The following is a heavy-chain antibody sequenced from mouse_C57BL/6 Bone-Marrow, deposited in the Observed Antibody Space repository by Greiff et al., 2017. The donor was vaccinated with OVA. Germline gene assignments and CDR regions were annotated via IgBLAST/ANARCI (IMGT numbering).Heavy chain of an antibody. J-gene: IGHJ3*01. CDR2: IDPSDSDT. D-gene: IGHD3-2*02. CDR3: ARGSGYTWFAY. CDR1: GYTFTSYW. V-gene: IGHV1-52*01. Sequence: QVQLQQPGAELVRPGSSVKLSCKASGYTFTSYWMHWVKQRPIQGLEWIGNIDPSDSDTHYNQKFKDKATLTVDKSSSTADMQLSSLTSEDSAVYYCARGSGYTWFAYWGQGTLVTVSA.